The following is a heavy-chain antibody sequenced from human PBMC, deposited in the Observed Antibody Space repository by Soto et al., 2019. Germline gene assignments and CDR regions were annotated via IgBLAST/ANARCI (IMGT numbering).Heavy chain of an antibody. J-gene: IGHJ4*02. D-gene: IGHD1-26*01. CDR1: GYTFTSYA. CDR3: ARDVGATGD. V-gene: IGHV1-3*01. Sequence: QVQLVQSGAEVKKPGASVKVSCKASGYTFTSYAMHWVRQAPGQRLEWMGWINAGNGNTKYSQKFQGRVTITRDTXXXXXXXXXXXXXXXXXXXYYCARDVGATGDWGQGTLVTVSS. CDR2: INAGNGNT.